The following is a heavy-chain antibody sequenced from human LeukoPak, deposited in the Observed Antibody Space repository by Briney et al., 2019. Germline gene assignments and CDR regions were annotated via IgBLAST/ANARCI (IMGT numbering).Heavy chain of an antibody. CDR3: ARGVNRGYYYYGMDV. D-gene: IGHD3-9*01. CDR2: INPNSGGT. J-gene: IGHJ6*02. CDR1: GYTFTGYY. Sequence: ASVKVSCKASGYTFTGYYMHWVRQAPGQGLEWMGWINPNSGGTNYAQKFQVRVTMTRDTSISTAYMELSRLRSDDTAVYYCARGVNRGYYYYGMDVWGQGTTVTVSS. V-gene: IGHV1-2*02.